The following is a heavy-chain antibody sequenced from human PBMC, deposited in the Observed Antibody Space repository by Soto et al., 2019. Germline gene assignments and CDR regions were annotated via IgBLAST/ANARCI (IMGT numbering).Heavy chain of an antibody. D-gene: IGHD6-13*01. J-gene: IGHJ5*02. CDR2: IYYSGST. CDR3: ARESIAAAGSLDP. CDR1: GGSISSGGYY. Sequence: SETLSLTCTVSGGSISSGGYYWSWIRQHPGKGLEWIGYIYYSGSTYYNPSLKSRVTISVDTSKNQFSLKLGSVTAADTAVYYCARESIAAAGSLDPWGQGTLVTVSS. V-gene: IGHV4-31*03.